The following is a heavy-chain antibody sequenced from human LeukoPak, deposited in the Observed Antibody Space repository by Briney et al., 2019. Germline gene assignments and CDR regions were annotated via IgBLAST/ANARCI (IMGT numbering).Heavy chain of an antibody. D-gene: IGHD2-8*01. V-gene: IGHV1-18*01. Sequence: ASVKVSCKASGYTFTSYGISWVRQAPGQGLEWMGWISAYNGNTNYAQKLQGRVTMTTDTSTSTAYMELRSLRSDDTAIYYCAKDSFSYNGVFDALDVWGHGTMVTVSS. CDR1: GYTFTSYG. CDR3: AKDSFSYNGVFDALDV. CDR2: ISAYNGNT. J-gene: IGHJ3*01.